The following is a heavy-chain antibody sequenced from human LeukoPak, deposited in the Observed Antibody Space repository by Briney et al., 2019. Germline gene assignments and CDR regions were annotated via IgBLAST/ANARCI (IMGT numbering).Heavy chain of an antibody. CDR1: GFTFSTYS. CDR3: ARDLAGVLRFDP. J-gene: IGHJ5*02. D-gene: IGHD3-10*01. Sequence: GGSLRLSCAASGFTFSTYSMNWVRQAPGKGLEWVSSISSSGNYVHYADSVKGRFTISRDNAKNSLFLQMNSLRAEDTAVYYCARDLAGVLRFDPWGQGTLVTVSS. CDR2: ISSSGNYV. V-gene: IGHV3-21*01.